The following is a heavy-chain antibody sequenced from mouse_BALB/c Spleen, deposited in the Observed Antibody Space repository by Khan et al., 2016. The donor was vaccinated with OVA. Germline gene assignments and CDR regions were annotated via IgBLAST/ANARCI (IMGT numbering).Heavy chain of an antibody. J-gene: IGHJ3*01. D-gene: IGHD2-4*01. Sequence: QMQLEESGPGLVQPSQSLSITCTVSGFSLTSYGVHWVRQSPGKGLEWLGVIWSGGSTDYNAAFISRLSISKDNSKSQVFFKRNNLKENDTAIYDCARNYDYDEGHSCWGQGTLVTVSA. CDR1: GFSLTSYG. CDR3: ARNYDYDEGHSC. V-gene: IGHV2-2*02. CDR2: IWSGGST.